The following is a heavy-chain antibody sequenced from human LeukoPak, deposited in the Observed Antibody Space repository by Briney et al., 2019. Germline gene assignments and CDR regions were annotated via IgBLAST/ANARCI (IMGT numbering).Heavy chain of an antibody. Sequence: ASVKVSCKAAGFTFIDYCSHWVRQAPGQGPEWMGWIDINNVATKYAPKFQGRVTITRDTSINTAYMELSSLTSDDTAVYYCARDSTAAAGSYFDYWGEGTLVTVSS. CDR2: IDINNVAT. J-gene: IGHJ4*02. D-gene: IGHD6-13*01. CDR1: GFTFIDYC. V-gene: IGHV1-2*02. CDR3: ARDSTAAAGSYFDY.